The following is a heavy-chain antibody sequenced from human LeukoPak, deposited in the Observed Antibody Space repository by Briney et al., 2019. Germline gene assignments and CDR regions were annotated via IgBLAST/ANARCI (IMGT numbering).Heavy chain of an antibody. J-gene: IGHJ6*02. Sequence: PGGSQRLSCAASGFTFDDYAMHWVRQAPGKGLEWVSGISWNSGSIGYADSVKGRFTISRDNAKNPLYLQMNSLRAEDTALYYCAKDMGLYGVIAPGSPTGMDVWGQGTTVTVSS. CDR2: ISWNSGSI. CDR1: GFTFDDYA. D-gene: IGHD3-16*02. V-gene: IGHV3-9*01. CDR3: AKDMGLYGVIAPGSPTGMDV.